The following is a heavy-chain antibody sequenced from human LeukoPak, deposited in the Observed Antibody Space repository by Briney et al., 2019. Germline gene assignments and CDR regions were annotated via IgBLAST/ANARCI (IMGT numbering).Heavy chain of an antibody. CDR3: ARSLVFGFLSAFDY. CDR2: IYYSGST. Sequence: SETLSLTCTVSGGSISSSSYYWGWIRQPPGKGLEWIGSIYYSGSTYYNPSLKSRVTISVDTSKNQFSLKLSSVTAADTAVYYCARSLVFGFLSAFDYWGQGTLVTVSS. CDR1: GGSISSSSYY. J-gene: IGHJ4*02. D-gene: IGHD3-10*01. V-gene: IGHV4-39*07.